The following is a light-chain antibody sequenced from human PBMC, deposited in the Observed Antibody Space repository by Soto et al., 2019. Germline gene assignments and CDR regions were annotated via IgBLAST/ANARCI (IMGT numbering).Light chain of an antibody. CDR1: SSDVGGYNY. CDR3: SSYTSSSTVV. V-gene: IGLV2-14*01. J-gene: IGLJ2*01. Sequence: QSALTQPASVSGSPGQSITISCTGTSSDVGGYNYVSWHQQHPGKAPKLMIYDVSNRPSGVSNHFSGSKSGKTASLTISGLLAEDEADYYCSSYTSSSTVVFGGGTKLTVL. CDR2: DVS.